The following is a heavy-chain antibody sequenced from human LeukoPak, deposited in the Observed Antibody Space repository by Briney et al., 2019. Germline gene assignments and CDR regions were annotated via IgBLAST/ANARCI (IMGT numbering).Heavy chain of an antibody. V-gene: IGHV3-30*02. J-gene: IGHJ4*02. D-gene: IGHD4-17*01. Sequence: PGGSLRLSCAASGFTFSTYGMHWVRQAPGKGLEWVAFIAYDGSNKYYADSVKGRFTISRDSSENTLYLQMNSLRAEDTAVYYCTKDRTSYYGDRDYWGQGTLVTVSS. CDR2: IAYDGSNK. CDR3: TKDRTSYYGDRDY. CDR1: GFTFSTYG.